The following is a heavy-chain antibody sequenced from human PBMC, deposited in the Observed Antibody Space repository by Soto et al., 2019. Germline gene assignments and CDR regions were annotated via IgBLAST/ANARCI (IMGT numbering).Heavy chain of an antibody. CDR3: ARGYIVVVVAATPGAFDI. J-gene: IGHJ3*02. CDR2: INHSGST. Sequence: PSETLSLTCAVYGGSFSGYYWSWIRQPPGKGLEWIGEINHSGSTNYNPSLKSRVTISVDTSKNQFSLKLSSVTAADTAVYYCARGYIVVVVAATPGAFDIWGQETMVTVSS. D-gene: IGHD2-15*01. V-gene: IGHV4-34*01. CDR1: GGSFSGYY.